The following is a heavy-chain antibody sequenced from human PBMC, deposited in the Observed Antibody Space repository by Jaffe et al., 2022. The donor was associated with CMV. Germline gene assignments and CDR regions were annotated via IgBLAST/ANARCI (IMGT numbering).Heavy chain of an antibody. V-gene: IGHV3-48*03. J-gene: IGHJ4*02. CDR1: GFTFSSYE. CDR2: ISSSGSTI. CDR3: ARGDWGSCFDY. Sequence: EVQLVESGGGLVQPGGSLRLSCAASGFTFSSYEMNWVRQAPGKGLEWVSYISSSGSTIYYADSVKGRFTISRDNAKNSLYLQMNSLRAEDTAVYYCARGDWGSCFDYWGQGTLVTVSS. D-gene: IGHD7-27*01.